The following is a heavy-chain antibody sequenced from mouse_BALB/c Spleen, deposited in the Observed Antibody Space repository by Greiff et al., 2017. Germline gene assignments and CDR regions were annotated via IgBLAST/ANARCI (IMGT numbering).Heavy chain of an antibody. J-gene: IGHJ1*01. CDR2: ISSGSSTI. CDR1: GFTFSSFG. Sequence: EVQLVESGGGLVQPAGSRKLSCAASGFTFSSFGMHWVRQAPEKGLEWVAYISSGSSTIYYADTVKGRFTISRDNPKNTLFLQLTSLRSEDTAMYYCARSGAVVARWYFDVWGAGTTVTVSS. CDR3: ARSGAVVARWYFDV. V-gene: IGHV5-17*02. D-gene: IGHD1-1*01.